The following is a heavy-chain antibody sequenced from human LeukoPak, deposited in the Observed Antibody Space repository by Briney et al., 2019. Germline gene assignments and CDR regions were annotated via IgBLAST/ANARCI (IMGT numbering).Heavy chain of an antibody. J-gene: IGHJ6*02. D-gene: IGHD2-8*02. CDR1: GFTFSSYG. CDR3: ARDLVARLYGMDV. V-gene: IGHV3-33*01. Sequence: GRSLRLSCAASGFTFSSYGTHWVRQAPGKGLEWVAVIWYDGSNKYYADSVKGRFTISRDNSKNTLYLQMNSLRAEDTAVYYCARDLVARLYGMDVWGQGTTVTVSS. CDR2: IWYDGSNK.